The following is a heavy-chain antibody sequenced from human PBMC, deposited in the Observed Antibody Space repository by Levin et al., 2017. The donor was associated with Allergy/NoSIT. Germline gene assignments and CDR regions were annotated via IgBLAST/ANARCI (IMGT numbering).Heavy chain of an antibody. CDR2: ISGSGGRT. D-gene: IGHD2-2*02. V-gene: IGHV3-23*01. Sequence: GESLKISCAASGFTFRTYAMTWVRQAPGKGLEWVSAISGSGGRTYDADSVKGRFTISRDNSKNILYLQMNSLRAEDTAIYYCAKFEGYCSGTSCYTEMDVWGRGTTVTVSS. J-gene: IGHJ6*02. CDR1: GFTFRTYA. CDR3: AKFEGYCSGTSCYTEMDV.